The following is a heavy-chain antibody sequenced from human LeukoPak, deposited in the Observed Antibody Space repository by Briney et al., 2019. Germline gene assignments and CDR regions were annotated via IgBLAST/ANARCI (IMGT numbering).Heavy chain of an antibody. Sequence: GGSLRLSCVASGFSFSRYWMSWVRQAPGKGLEWVANINQDGSEKYYVDSVKGRFTISRDNGRSSLFLQMNSLRVEDTAVYYCARDRHGDTGDWSFDLWGRGTLVTVSS. D-gene: IGHD4-17*01. V-gene: IGHV3-7*01. CDR1: GFSFSRYW. J-gene: IGHJ2*01. CDR2: INQDGSEK. CDR3: ARDRHGDTGDWSFDL.